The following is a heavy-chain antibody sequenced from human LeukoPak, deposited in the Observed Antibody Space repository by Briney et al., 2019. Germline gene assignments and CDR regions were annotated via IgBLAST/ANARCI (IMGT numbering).Heavy chain of an antibody. CDR2: INSDGSST. D-gene: IGHD2-2*02. Sequence: GGSLRLSCAASGFTFSSYWMHWVRQAPGKGLVWVSRINSDGSSTSYADSVKGRFTISRDNAKNTLYLQMNSLRAEDTAVYYCASSSTSCYSCYYYGMDVWGQGTTVTASS. V-gene: IGHV3-74*01. CDR1: GFTFSSYW. J-gene: IGHJ6*02. CDR3: ASSSTSCYSCYYYGMDV.